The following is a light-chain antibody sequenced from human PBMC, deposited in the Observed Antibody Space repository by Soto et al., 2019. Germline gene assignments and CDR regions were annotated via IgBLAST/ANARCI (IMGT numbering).Light chain of an antibody. J-gene: IGKJ5*01. CDR1: QGVKTF. V-gene: IGKV3-11*01. Sequence: EIVMPQSPGALSLTRGERATLSCRASQGVKTFLVWYQQRPGQAPRLLIHDASHRAAGLPARFSGSGFGPAFTLTISSLAPEDAAVYYCPQRSNLPPITFGQGTRWRL. CDR3: PQRSNLPPIT. CDR2: DAS.